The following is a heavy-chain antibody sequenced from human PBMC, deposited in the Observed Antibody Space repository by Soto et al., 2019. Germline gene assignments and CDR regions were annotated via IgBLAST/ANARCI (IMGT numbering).Heavy chain of an antibody. J-gene: IGHJ4*02. CDR2: ISAHNGNT. CDR1: GYGFTTYG. CDR3: ARGRYGDY. D-gene: IGHD1-1*01. Sequence: QVHLVQSGAEVKKPGASVKVSCKGSGYGFTTYGITWVRQAPGQGLEWMAWISAHNGNTNYAQKLQGRDTVTRDTSTSTAYMELRSLRSDDTAVYYCARGRYGDYWGQGDLVTVSS. V-gene: IGHV1-18*01.